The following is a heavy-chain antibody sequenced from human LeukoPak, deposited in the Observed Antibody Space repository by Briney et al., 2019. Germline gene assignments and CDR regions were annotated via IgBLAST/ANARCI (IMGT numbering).Heavy chain of an antibody. CDR3: ALSTGTRSDV. J-gene: IGHJ6*02. Sequence: GASVKVSCKASGYTFTSYGISWVRQAPGQGLEWMGGIIPIFGTANYAQKFQGRVTITADESTSTAYMELSSLRSEDTAVYYCALSTGTRSDVWGQGTTVTVSS. CDR2: IIPIFGTA. D-gene: IGHD4-11*01. CDR1: GYTFTSYG. V-gene: IGHV1-69*13.